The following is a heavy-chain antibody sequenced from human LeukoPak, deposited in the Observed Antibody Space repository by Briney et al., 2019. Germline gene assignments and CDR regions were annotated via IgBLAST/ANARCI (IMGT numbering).Heavy chain of an antibody. D-gene: IGHD2-2*01. J-gene: IGHJ5*02. CDR3: ARAPARYCSSTSCYGFDP. V-gene: IGHV6-1*01. CDR2: TYLRSNWNK. Sequence: SQTLSLTCAISGDSVSSSSSAWNWIRQSPSGRLEWLGRTYLRSNWNKDYAETVKGRMTIDPDTSKNQFSLQLNSVTPEDTAVYYCARAPARYCSSTSCYGFDPWGQGTLVTVSS. CDR1: GDSVSSSSSA.